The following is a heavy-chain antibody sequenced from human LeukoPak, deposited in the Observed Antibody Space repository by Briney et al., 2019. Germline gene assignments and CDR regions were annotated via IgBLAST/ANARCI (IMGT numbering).Heavy chain of an antibody. CDR2: ISGSGVTT. CDR1: GFTFSSYA. Sequence: GGSLRLPCVASGFTFSSYAMSWVRQAPGKGLEWVSAISGSGVTTHYAGSVKGRFSISRDNSKNTLYLQMNSLRVEDTALYYCAKKVVVGATSPYSDFQDWGQGTLVTVS. V-gene: IGHV3-23*01. J-gene: IGHJ1*01. D-gene: IGHD1-26*01. CDR3: AKKVVVGATSPYSDFQD.